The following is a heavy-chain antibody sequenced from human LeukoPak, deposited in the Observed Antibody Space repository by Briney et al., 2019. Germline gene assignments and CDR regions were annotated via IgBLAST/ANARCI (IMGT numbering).Heavy chain of an antibody. CDR3: ARGVDYYDSSGYLDP. V-gene: IGHV1-2*02. Sequence: ASVKVSCKASGYTFTGYYLHWVRQAPGQGLEWMGCVNPNSGDTNYAQKFQGRVTITADKSTSTAYMELSSLRSEDTAVYYCARGVDYYDSSGYLDPWGQGTLVTVSS. J-gene: IGHJ5*02. D-gene: IGHD3-22*01. CDR1: GYTFTGYY. CDR2: VNPNSGDT.